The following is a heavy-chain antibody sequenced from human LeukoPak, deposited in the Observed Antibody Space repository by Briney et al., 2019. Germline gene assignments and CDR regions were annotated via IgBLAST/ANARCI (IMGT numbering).Heavy chain of an antibody. Sequence: SETLSLTCTVSGGSISSGDYYWSWIRQPPGKGLEWIGYIYYSGSTYYNPSLKSRVTISVDTSKNQFSLKLSSVTAADTAVYYCAREATTNGFFDYWGQGTLVTVSS. J-gene: IGHJ4*02. CDR2: IYYSGST. V-gene: IGHV4-30-4*01. D-gene: IGHD2-8*01. CDR1: GGSISSGDYY. CDR3: AREATTNGFFDY.